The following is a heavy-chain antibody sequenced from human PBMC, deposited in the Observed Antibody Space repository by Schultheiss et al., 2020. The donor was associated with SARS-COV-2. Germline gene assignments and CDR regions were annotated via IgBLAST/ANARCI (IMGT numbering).Heavy chain of an antibody. CDR3: ARGSVRAYYYDSSGIGYYFDY. V-gene: IGHV4-31*03. Sequence: SETLSLTCTVSGGSISSGGYYWSWIRQHPGKGLEWIGYIYYSGSTYYNPSLKSRVTISVDTSKNQFSLKLSSVTAADTAVYYCARGSVRAYYYDSSGIGYYFDYWGQGTLVTVSS. D-gene: IGHD3-22*01. CDR2: IYYSGST. CDR1: GGSISSGGYY. J-gene: IGHJ4*02.